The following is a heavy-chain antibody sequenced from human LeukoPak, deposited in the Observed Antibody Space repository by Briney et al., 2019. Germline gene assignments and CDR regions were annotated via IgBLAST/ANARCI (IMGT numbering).Heavy chain of an antibody. CDR3: ARKFIAARSFDY. V-gene: IGHV4-34*01. CDR1: GGSFSGYY. D-gene: IGHD6-6*01. J-gene: IGHJ4*02. CDR2: INHSGST. Sequence: SETLSLTCAVYGGSFSGYYWSWIRQPPGKGLEWIGEINHSGSTNYNPSLKSRVTISVDTSKNQFSLKLSSVTAADTAVYYCARKFIAARSFDYWGQGTLVTVSS.